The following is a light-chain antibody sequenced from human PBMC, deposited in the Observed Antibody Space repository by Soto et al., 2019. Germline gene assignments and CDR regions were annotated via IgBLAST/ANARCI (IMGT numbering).Light chain of an antibody. CDR2: KAS. CDR1: QSIDSW. J-gene: IGKJ4*01. V-gene: IGKV1-5*03. Sequence: DIQMTQSPSTQSASVGDSVTITCRASQSIDSWLAWYQQKPGKAPKLLIYKASTLESGVPSRFSGSGSGTEFTLTINSLQPDDFATYHCQQYKSYSFTFGGGTKVEIK. CDR3: QQYKSYSFT.